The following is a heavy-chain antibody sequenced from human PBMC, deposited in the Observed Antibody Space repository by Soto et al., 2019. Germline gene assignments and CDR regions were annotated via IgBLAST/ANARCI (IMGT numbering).Heavy chain of an antibody. V-gene: IGHV4-39*01. J-gene: IGHJ3*02. CDR2: IYYSGST. CDR1: GGSISSSSYY. CDR3: ARHSPNDAFDI. Sequence: QLQLQESGPGLVKPSETLSLTCTVSGGSISSSSYYWGWIRQPPGKGLEWIGSIYYSGSTYYNPSLKSRVTISVDTSKNQFSLKLSSVTAADTAVYYCARHSPNDAFDIWGQGTMVTVSS.